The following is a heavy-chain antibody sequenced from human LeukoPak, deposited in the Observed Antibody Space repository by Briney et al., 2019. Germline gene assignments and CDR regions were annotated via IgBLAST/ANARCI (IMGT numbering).Heavy chain of an antibody. Sequence: SETLSLTCTVSGGSISSYYWSWIRQPAGKGLEWIGRIYTSGSTNYNPSLKSRVTMSVDTSKNQFSLKLSSVTAADTAVYYCARGIYVDIVATTLDYWGQGTLVTVSS. CDR2: IYTSGST. J-gene: IGHJ4*02. CDR3: ARGIYVDIVATTLDY. D-gene: IGHD5-12*01. V-gene: IGHV4-4*07. CDR1: GGSISSYY.